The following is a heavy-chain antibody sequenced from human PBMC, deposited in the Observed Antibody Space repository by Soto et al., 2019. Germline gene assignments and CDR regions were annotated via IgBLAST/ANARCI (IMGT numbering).Heavy chain of an antibody. D-gene: IGHD3-10*01. CDR1: GFTFSSHA. J-gene: IGHJ4*02. CDR3: ARVFASGSYPFYFDY. V-gene: IGHV3-30-3*01. CDR2: ISYDGSNK. Sequence: QVQLVESGGGVVQPGRSLRLSCAGSGFTFSSHAMHWVRQAPGKGLEWVAVISYDGSNKNYADSVKGRFTISRDNPKNTVYLQMNSLRAEDTAVYHCARVFASGSYPFYFDYWGQGTLVTVSS.